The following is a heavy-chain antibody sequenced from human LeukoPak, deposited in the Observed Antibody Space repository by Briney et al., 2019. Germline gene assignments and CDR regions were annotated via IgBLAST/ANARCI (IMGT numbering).Heavy chain of an antibody. CDR2: IIPIFGTA. D-gene: IGHD3-10*01. CDR3: AREPITMVRGVTNYYYYMDV. CDR1: GYTFTSYG. Sequence: SVKVSCKASGYTFTSYGISWVRQAPGQGLEWMGRIIPIFGTANYAQKFQGRVTITTDESTSTAYMELSSLRSEDTAVYYCAREPITMVRGVTNYYYYMDVWGKGTTVTVSS. J-gene: IGHJ6*03. V-gene: IGHV1-69*05.